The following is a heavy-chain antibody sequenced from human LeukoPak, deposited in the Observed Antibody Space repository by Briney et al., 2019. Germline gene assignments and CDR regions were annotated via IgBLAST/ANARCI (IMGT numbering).Heavy chain of an antibody. Sequence: SVKVSCKASGGTLSNYAISWVRQAPGQGLEWMGGIIPIFGTTNYAQKFQGRVTITADKSTSTAYMELSSLRSEDTAVYYCARVGGIVATLGVGYFDYWGQGTLVTVSS. CDR2: IIPIFGTT. D-gene: IGHD5-12*01. CDR1: GGTLSNYA. V-gene: IGHV1-69*06. CDR3: ARVGGIVATLGVGYFDY. J-gene: IGHJ4*02.